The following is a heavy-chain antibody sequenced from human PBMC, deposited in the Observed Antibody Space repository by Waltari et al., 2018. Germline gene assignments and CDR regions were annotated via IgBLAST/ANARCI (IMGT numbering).Heavy chain of an antibody. CDR3: AKANGFGGATESDY. V-gene: IGHV3-9*01. J-gene: IGHJ4*02. Sequence: DVQLVESGGGLVQPGSSLRLSCAASGFTFDDYAMHWVRQAPGKGLEWVSGISWNSGSIGYADSVKGRFTISRDNAKNSLFLQMNSLRAEDTAVYYCAKANGFGGATESDYWGQGTLVTVSS. CDR1: GFTFDDYA. D-gene: IGHD3-16*01. CDR2: ISWNSGSI.